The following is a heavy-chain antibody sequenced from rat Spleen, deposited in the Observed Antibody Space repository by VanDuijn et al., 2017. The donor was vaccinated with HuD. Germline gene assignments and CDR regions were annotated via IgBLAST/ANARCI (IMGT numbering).Heavy chain of an antibody. V-gene: IGHV3-1*01. CDR1: GYSITTNY. CDR2: IRSSGSS. D-gene: IGHD2-1*01. CDR3: ARSLDTYGWFAY. J-gene: IGHJ3*01. Sequence: EVQLPESGPGLVKPSQSLSLTCSVTGYSITTNYWGWIRKFPGNKMEWIGHIRSSGSSSYNPSLESRISITRDTSKNQFFLHLNSVTAEDTATYYCARSLDTYGWFAYWGQGTLVTVSS.